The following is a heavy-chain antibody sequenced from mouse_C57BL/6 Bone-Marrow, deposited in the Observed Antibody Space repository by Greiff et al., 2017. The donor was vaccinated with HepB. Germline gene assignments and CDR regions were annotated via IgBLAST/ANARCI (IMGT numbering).Heavy chain of an antibody. V-gene: IGHV14-4*01. CDR2: IDPENGDT. CDR3: TTLGAYAMDY. CDR1: GFNIKDDY. Sequence: VQLQQSGAELVRPGASVKLSCTASGFNIKDDYMHWVKQRPEQGLEWIGWIDPENGDTEYASKFQGKATITADTSSNTAYLQLSSLTSEDTAVYYCTTLGAYAMDYWGRGTAVTVSS. J-gene: IGHJ4*01.